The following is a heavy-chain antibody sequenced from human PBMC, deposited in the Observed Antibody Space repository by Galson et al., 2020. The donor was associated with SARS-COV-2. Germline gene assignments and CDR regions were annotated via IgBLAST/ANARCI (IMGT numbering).Heavy chain of an antibody. CDR1: DVSMTSYY. J-gene: IGHJ6*02. Sequence: ETSETLSLTCSVSDVSMTSYYWSWIRQPPGKGLEWIGYISYSGSTNYNPSLRSRVTILVDLSKNQFSLKLSSVTAAAKAVYYCARDPAPLYGDNYYYGMDVWGRGTTVTVSS. D-gene: IGHD4-17*01. CDR3: ARDPAPLYGDNYYYGMDV. V-gene: IGHV4-59*01. CDR2: ISYSGST.